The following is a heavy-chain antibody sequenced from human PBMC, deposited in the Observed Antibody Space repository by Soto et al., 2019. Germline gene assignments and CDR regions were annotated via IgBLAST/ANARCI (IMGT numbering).Heavy chain of an antibody. CDR3: ARGGGYCTPTSCAIDS. CDR2: VSITGDRT. CDR1: RFSFSSYE. J-gene: IGHJ4*02. V-gene: IGHV3-23*01. Sequence: GGSLRLSCVASRFSFSSYEMSWVRQAAGKGVGWVSRVSITGDRTNYAGSVKARFTVSRDNFKNTLYLEMDSLRPADTAIYYCARGGGYCTPTSCAIDSWGRGTPVTVSS. D-gene: IGHD2-8*01.